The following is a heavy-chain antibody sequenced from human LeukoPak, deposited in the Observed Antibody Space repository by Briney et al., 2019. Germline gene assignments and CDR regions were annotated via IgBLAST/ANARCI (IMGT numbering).Heavy chain of an antibody. D-gene: IGHD6-19*01. J-gene: IGHJ4*02. CDR2: IYYTGST. V-gene: IGHV4-59*08. CDR3: ARLESGAVAGALIFDY. Sequence: SETLSLTCSVSGGSISSYYWSWIRQPPGKGLEWIGYIYYTGSTNYNPSLKSRVTISVDTSKNQFSLKLSSVTAADTAVYYCARLESGAVAGALIFDYWGQGTLVAVSS. CDR1: GGSISSYY.